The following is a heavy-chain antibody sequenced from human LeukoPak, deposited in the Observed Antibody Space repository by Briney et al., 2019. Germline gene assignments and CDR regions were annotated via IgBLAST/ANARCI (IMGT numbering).Heavy chain of an antibody. CDR2: ISAYNGNT. J-gene: IGHJ4*02. D-gene: IGHD3-9*01. CDR3: ARDRVLRYFDWLLLGDYFDY. V-gene: IGHV1-18*01. Sequence: GPSAKVSCKASGYTFTSYGISWVRQAPGQGLEWMGWISAYNGNTNYAQKLQGRVTMTTDTSTSTAYMELRSLRSDDTAVYYCARDRVLRYFDWLLLGDYFDYWGQGTLVTVSS. CDR1: GYTFTSYG.